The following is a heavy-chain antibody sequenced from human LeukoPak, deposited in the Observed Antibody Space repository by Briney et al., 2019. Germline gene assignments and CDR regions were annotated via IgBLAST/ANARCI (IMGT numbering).Heavy chain of an antibody. CDR2: ISGSGSSI. J-gene: IGHJ4*02. D-gene: IGHD6-13*01. CDR1: GFTFSSFE. V-gene: IGHV3-48*03. CDR3: ARAGIAAAGTFDY. Sequence: PGGSLRLSCAASGFTFSSFEMHWVRQAPGKGLECVSYISGSGSSIYYADSVKGRFTISRDNAKNSLSLQMNSLRAEDTAVYYCARAGIAAAGTFDYWGRGTLVTVSS.